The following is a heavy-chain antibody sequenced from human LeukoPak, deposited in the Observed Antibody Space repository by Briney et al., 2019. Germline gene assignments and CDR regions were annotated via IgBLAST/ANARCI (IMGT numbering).Heavy chain of an antibody. D-gene: IGHD6-13*01. J-gene: IGHJ4*02. CDR2: MNPNSGNT. CDR3: ATVHSSWRPFDY. CDR1: GYTFTSYD. V-gene: IGHV1-8*01. Sequence: ASVKVSCKASGYTFTSYDINWVRQATGQGLEWMGWMNPNSGNTGYAQKFQGRVTMTRNTSISTAYMELSSLRSEDTAVYYCATVHSSWRPFDYWGQGTLVTVSS.